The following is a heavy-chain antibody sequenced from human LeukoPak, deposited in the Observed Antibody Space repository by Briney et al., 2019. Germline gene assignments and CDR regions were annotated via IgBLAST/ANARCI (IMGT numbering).Heavy chain of an antibody. CDR2: INPNSGGT. D-gene: IGHD3-22*01. J-gene: IGHJ4*02. CDR3: ARAPATYYYDSSGYGLDY. V-gene: IGHV1-2*02. Sequence: ASVKVSCKASGYTFTGYYMHWVRQAPGQGLEWMGWINPNSGGTNYAQKFQGRVTMTRDTSISTAYMELSRLRSDDTAVYYCARAPATYYYDSSGYGLDYWAREPWSPSPQ. CDR1: GYTFTGYY.